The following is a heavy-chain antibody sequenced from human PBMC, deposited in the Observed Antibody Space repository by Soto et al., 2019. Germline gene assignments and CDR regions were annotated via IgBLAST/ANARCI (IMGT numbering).Heavy chain of an antibody. CDR2: ISYDGSNK. CDR3: AREQWPVLGFDY. D-gene: IGHD6-19*01. Sequence: QVQLVESGGGVVQPGRSLRLSCAASGFTFSSYGMHWVRQAPGKGLEWVAVISYDGSNKYYADSVKGRFTISRDNSKNTLYLQMNSLRAEDTAVYYCAREQWPVLGFDYWGQGTLVTVSS. J-gene: IGHJ4*02. V-gene: IGHV3-30*03. CDR1: GFTFSSYG.